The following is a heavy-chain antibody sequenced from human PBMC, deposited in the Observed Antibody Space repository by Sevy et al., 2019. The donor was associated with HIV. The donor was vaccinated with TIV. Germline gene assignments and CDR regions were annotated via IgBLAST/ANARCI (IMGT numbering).Heavy chain of an antibody. CDR2: LSFGCGKI. CDR1: GFNFNIYS. J-gene: IGHJ4*01. D-gene: IGHD2-8*01. CDR3: AREGCTRPHDY. Sequence: GGSLRLSCAVSGFNFNIYSMSWVRQAPGKGLEWVSTLSFGCGKINYAHSVKGRFIISRDDSKNALYLQMNSLRAEDTDVYFCAREGCTRPHDYWGQGTLVTVSS. V-gene: IGHV3-23*01.